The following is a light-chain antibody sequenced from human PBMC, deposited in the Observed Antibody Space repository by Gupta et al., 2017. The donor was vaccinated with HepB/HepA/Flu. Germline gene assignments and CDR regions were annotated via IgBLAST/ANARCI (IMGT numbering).Light chain of an antibody. CDR2: NVT. CDR1: RSDVGDHNY. V-gene: IGLV2-14*03. CDR3: RSYTNSSTLV. J-gene: IGLJ2*01. Sequence: QSALPQPPSVCVSPGQSHTRSCSGTRSDVGDHNYVSWYQQNPGKAPKVMIYNVTNRPSGGSNRFSGSKSGNTASLTISGLQAEDEADYYCRSYTNSSTLVFGGGTKLTVL.